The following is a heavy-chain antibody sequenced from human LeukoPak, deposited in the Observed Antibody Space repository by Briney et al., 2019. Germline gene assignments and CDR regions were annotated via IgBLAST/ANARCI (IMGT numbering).Heavy chain of an antibody. V-gene: IGHV3-53*01. CDR1: GFTVITND. CDR2: LYSDGNT. J-gene: IGHJ4*02. Sequence: PGGSLRLSCAASGFTVITNDMTWVRQAPGMGLKGVSVLYSDGNTKYADSVQGRFTISRDNSKNTLYLEMNSLSPDDTAVYYCARGVEPLAANTLAYWGQGTLVTVSS. CDR3: ARGVEPLAANTLAY. D-gene: IGHD1-14*01.